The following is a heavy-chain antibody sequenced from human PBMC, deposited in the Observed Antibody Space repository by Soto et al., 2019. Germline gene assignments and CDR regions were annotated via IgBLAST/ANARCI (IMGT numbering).Heavy chain of an antibody. CDR2: IYYSGST. CDR1: GGSVSSGAYY. CDR3: ARGVATYYYDSSGHYYDS. V-gene: IGHV4-31*03. D-gene: IGHD3-22*01. J-gene: IGHJ4*02. Sequence: PSETLSLTCTVSGGSVSSGAYYWTWIRHHPGKGLEWIGHIYYSGSTYYNPSLKSRVAISSDTSRNQFSLKLNSVTAADTAVYFCARGVATYYYDSSGHYYDSWGRGTLVTVSS.